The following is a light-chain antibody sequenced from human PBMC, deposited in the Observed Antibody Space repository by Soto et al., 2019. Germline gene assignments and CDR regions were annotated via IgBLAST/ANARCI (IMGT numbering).Light chain of an antibody. CDR1: QSISSW. CDR2: DAS. Sequence: DIQMTQSPSTLSASVGDRVTITCRASQSISSWLAWYQQKPGEAPKLLIFDASSLKSGVPSRFSGSGSGTEFPLTISSLQPDDFATYYCQQYNSHSNTFGQGTKLEIK. V-gene: IGKV1-5*01. J-gene: IGKJ2*01. CDR3: QQYNSHSNT.